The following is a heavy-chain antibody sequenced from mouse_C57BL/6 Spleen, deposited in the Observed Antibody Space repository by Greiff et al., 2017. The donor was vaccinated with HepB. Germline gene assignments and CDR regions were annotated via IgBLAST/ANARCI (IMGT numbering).Heavy chain of an antibody. J-gene: IGHJ2*01. CDR2: IYPGDGDT. V-gene: IGHV1-82*01. CDR3: ARGGWDWGNY. CDR1: GYAFSSSW. Sequence: VQRVESGPELVKPGASVKISCKASGYAFSSSWVNWVKQRPGKGLEWIGRIYPGDGDTNYNGKFKGKATLTADKSSSTAYMQLSSLTSEDSAVYFCARGGWDWGNYWGQGTTLTVSS. D-gene: IGHD4-1*01.